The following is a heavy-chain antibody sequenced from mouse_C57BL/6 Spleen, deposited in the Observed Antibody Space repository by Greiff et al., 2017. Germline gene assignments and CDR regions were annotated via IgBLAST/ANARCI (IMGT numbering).Heavy chain of an antibody. D-gene: IGHD2-5*01. Sequence: VQLLQSGPELVKPGASVKIPCKASGYTFTDYNMDWVKQSHGKSLEWIGDISPNNGGTIYNQKFTGKVTLTVDNAYSTAYMELRSLTSEDTAVYYCARGGYYSNPAWFAYWGQGTLVTVSA. CDR3: ARGGYYSNPAWFAY. CDR2: ISPNNGGT. J-gene: IGHJ3*01. CDR1: GYTFTDYN. V-gene: IGHV1-18*01.